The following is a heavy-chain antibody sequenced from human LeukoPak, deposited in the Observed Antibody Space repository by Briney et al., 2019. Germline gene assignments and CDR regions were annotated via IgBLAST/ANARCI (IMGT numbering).Heavy chain of an antibody. J-gene: IGHJ4*02. Sequence: GGSLRLSCEASGFTFSNLWMSWIRQAPGKGLERVASINEDGSEKVYVDSVKGRFTISRDNAKNSLYLQMDSLRGDDTAVYYCARKGGSPDYWGQGTLVTVSS. CDR3: ARKGGSPDY. D-gene: IGHD6-13*01. V-gene: IGHV3-7*03. CDR2: INEDGSEK. CDR1: GFTFSNLW.